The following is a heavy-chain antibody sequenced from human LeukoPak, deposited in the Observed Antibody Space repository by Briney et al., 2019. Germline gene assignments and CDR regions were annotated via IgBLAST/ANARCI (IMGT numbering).Heavy chain of an antibody. CDR2: IYTSGST. Sequence: SETLSLTCTVSGCSISSYYWSWVRQAAGKGLEWIGRIYTSGSTNYNPSLKSRVTISVDKSKNQFSLKMSSVTAADTAVYYCAREEAAIGMDVWGKGTTVTVSS. V-gene: IGHV4-4*07. J-gene: IGHJ6*04. CDR1: GCSISSYY. CDR3: AREEAAIGMDV. D-gene: IGHD6-13*01.